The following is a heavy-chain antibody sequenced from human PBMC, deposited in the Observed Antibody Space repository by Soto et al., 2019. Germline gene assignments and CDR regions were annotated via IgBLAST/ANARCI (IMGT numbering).Heavy chain of an antibody. Sequence: QVQLVQSGAEVKKPGASVKVSCKASGYTFTSYHINWVRQAAGQGLEWMGWMNPNSGNTGYAPKFQGRVTMTRNTSICTAYMEVSSLRSEDTAVYYCAGRGLSSSSTFRYYYYGMDVWGQGTTVTVSS. D-gene: IGHD6-6*01. J-gene: IGHJ6*02. V-gene: IGHV1-8*01. CDR3: AGRGLSSSSTFRYYYYGMDV. CDR1: GYTFTSYH. CDR2: MNPNSGNT.